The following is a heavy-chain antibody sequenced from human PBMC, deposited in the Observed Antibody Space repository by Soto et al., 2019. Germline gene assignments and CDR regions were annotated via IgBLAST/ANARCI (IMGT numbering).Heavy chain of an antibody. CDR3: ARHGPYPAAKVYYGMDV. Sequence: SETLSLTCTVSGGSISSSSYYWGWIRQPPGKGLEWIGSIYYSGSTYYNPSLKSRVTISVDTSKNQFSLKLSSVTAADTAVYYCARHGPYPAAKVYYGMDVWGQGTTVTVSS. D-gene: IGHD2-2*01. CDR2: IYYSGST. V-gene: IGHV4-39*01. J-gene: IGHJ6*02. CDR1: GGSISSSSYY.